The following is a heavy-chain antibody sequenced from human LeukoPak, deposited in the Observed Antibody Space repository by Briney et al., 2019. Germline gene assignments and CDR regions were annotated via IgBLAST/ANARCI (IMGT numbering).Heavy chain of an antibody. Sequence: GASVKVSCKASGYTFTSYDINWVRQATGQGLEWMGWMNPNSGNTGYAQKFQGRVTMTRNTSISTAYMELSSLRSEDTAVYYCARGEDIVLMVYAIQAPWYFDYWGQGTLVTVSS. J-gene: IGHJ4*02. D-gene: IGHD2-8*01. CDR3: ARGEDIVLMVYAIQAPWYFDY. V-gene: IGHV1-8*01. CDR1: GYTFTSYD. CDR2: MNPNSGNT.